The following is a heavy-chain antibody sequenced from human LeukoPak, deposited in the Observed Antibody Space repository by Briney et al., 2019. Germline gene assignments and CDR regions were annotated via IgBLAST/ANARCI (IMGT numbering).Heavy chain of an antibody. D-gene: IGHD4-17*01. CDR1: GGSFSGYY. J-gene: IGHJ5*02. CDR3: ARGCSYGGYGDWFDP. Sequence: SETLSLTCAVYGGSFSGYYWSWIRQPPGKGLEWIGEINHSGSTNYNPSLKSRVTISVDTSKNQFSLKLSSVTAADTAVYYCARGCSYGGYGDWFDPWGQGTLVTVSS. CDR2: INHSGST. V-gene: IGHV4-34*01.